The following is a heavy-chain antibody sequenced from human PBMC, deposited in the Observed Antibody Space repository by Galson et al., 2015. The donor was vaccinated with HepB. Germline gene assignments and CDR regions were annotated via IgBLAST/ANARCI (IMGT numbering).Heavy chain of an antibody. CDR2: LIVIHDIP. Sequence: SVKVSCKASGGTFSSYTISWVRQAPGQGLEWMGRLIVIHDIPTCAQRFQGRVTITADQSTSTAYMELIGLRSEDTAIYYCARMAYDSGSCYNLFDNWGQGTLSTVSS. D-gene: IGHD3-10*01. J-gene: IGHJ4*02. CDR3: ARMAYDSGSCYNLFDN. V-gene: IGHV1-69*02. CDR1: GGTFSSYT.